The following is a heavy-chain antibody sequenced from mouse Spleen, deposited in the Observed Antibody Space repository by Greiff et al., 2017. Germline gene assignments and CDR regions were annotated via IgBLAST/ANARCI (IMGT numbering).Heavy chain of an antibody. V-gene: IGHV1-4*01. CDR2: INPSSGYT. D-gene: IGHD2-3*01. Sequence: VQGVESGAELARPGASVKMSCKASGYTFTSYTMHWVKQRPGQGLEWIGYINPSSGYTKYNQKFKDKATLTADKSSSTAYMQLSSLTSEDSAVYYCARRWLLPYFDYWGQGTTLTVSS. J-gene: IGHJ2*01. CDR1: GYTFTSYT. CDR3: ARRWLLPYFDY.